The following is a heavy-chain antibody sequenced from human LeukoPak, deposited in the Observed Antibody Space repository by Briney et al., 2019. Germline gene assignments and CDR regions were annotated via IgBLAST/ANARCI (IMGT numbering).Heavy chain of an antibody. V-gene: IGHV1-2*02. CDR2: INPNSGGT. J-gene: IGHJ2*01. CDR1: GGTFSSYA. Sequence: ASVKVSCKASGGTFSSYAISWVRQAPGQGLEWMGWINPNSGGTNSAQKFQGRVTMTRDTSISTAHLELSRLRSDDTAVYYCARPWRSDYWYFDLWGRGTLVTVSS. CDR3: ARPWRSDYWYFDL. D-gene: IGHD3-3*01.